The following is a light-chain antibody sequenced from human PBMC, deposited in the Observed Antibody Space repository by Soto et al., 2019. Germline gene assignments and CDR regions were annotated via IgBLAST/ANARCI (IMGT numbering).Light chain of an antibody. CDR1: QSFGRW. CDR3: QEYKTGPGYN. J-gene: IGKJ2*01. Sequence: DIQMTQSPSTLFASVGDRVTITCRASQSFGRWLAWYQQKPVKAPELLIYKTSTLERGVPSRFSGSRSGTEFTIPISSLQPDDVATYYCQEYKTGPGYNFGQGTRLEIK. CDR2: KTS. V-gene: IGKV1-5*03.